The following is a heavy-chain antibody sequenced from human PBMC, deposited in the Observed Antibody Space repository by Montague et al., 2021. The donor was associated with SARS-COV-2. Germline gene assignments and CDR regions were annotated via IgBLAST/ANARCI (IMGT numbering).Heavy chain of an antibody. J-gene: IGHJ6*03. CDR1: NGSFSSSY. CDR3: ARSSGGYYSSTSCYAYYYYYMDV. CDR2: ISHGGST. D-gene: IGHD2-2*01. Sequence: SETLSLTCAVSNGSFSSSYWNWIRQPPGKGLEWIGEISHGGSTYYNSSLKSRVTISVDTSKNQSSLKLSSVTAADTAVYYCARSSGGYYSSTSCYAYYYYYMDVWGKGTTVAVSS. V-gene: IGHV4-34*01.